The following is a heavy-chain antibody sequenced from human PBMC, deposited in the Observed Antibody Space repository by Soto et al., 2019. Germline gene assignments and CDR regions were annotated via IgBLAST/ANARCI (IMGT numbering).Heavy chain of an antibody. J-gene: IGHJ3*02. CDR3: ARVGTGSSTPLDI. D-gene: IGHD3-9*01. V-gene: IGHV3-21*01. Sequence: GGSLRLSCVASGFMFTRSTMNWVRQAPGEGLEWVSSITSASDYIFYADSVKGRSTISRDNAKNSLYLQMNSLRAEDTAVYYCARVGTGSSTPLDIWGQGTMVTVSS. CDR2: ITSASDYI. CDR1: GFMFTRST.